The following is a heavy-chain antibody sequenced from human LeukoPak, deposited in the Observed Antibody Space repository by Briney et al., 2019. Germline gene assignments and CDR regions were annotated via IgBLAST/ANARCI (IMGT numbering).Heavy chain of an antibody. D-gene: IGHD6-19*01. CDR1: GYTFTSYD. V-gene: IGHV1-8*01. J-gene: IGHJ4*02. CDR3: ATLTSGIAVAGTTDY. CDR2: MNPNSGNT. Sequence: GASVKVSCKASGYTFTSYDINWVRQATGQGLEWMGWMNPNSGNTGYAQKFQGRVTMTEDTSTDTAYMELSSLRSEDTAVYYCATLTSGIAVAGTTDYWGQGTLVTVSS.